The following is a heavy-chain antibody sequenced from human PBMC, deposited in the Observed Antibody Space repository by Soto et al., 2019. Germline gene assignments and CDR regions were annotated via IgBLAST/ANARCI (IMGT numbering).Heavy chain of an antibody. D-gene: IGHD6-19*01. V-gene: IGHV3-9*01. CDR3: AKAPRGWYRFDAFDI. CDR1: GFTFDDYA. Sequence: GGSLRLSCAASGFTFDDYAMHWVRQAPGKGLEWVSGISWNSGSIGYADSVKGRFTISRDNAKNSLYLQMNSLRAEDTALYYCAKAPRGWYRFDAFDIWGQGTMVTVSS. J-gene: IGHJ3*02. CDR2: ISWNSGSI.